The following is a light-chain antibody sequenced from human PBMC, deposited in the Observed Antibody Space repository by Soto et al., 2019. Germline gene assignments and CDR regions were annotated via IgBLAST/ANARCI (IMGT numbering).Light chain of an antibody. CDR1: QSVSSN. J-gene: IGKJ4*01. CDR2: GAS. V-gene: IGKV3-15*01. Sequence: EIVLTQSPATVSLSPGERATLSCRASQSVSSNLAWYQQKVGQAPRLLMYGASVRATGVPTRFSGSGSGTVFTLTISSLQSEDFAVYFCQHYNNWPPQFTFGGGTKVDIK. CDR3: QHYNNWPPQFT.